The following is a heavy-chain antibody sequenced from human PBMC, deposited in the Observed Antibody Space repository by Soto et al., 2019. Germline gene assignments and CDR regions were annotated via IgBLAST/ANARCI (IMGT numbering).Heavy chain of an antibody. Sequence: QVQLQQWGAGLLNPSETLSLTCAVYGGSFSGYYWSWIRQPPGKGLEWIGEINPRGSTNYNPSLKSRVTISVDTSKNQFSLKLSSVTAADTAVYYCARGDLTFDYWGQGTLVTVSS. CDR3: ARGDLTFDY. D-gene: IGHD3-9*01. J-gene: IGHJ4*02. CDR2: INPRGST. CDR1: GGSFSGYY. V-gene: IGHV4-34*01.